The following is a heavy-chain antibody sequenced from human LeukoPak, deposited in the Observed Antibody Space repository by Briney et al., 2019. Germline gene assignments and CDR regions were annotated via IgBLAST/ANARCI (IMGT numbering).Heavy chain of an antibody. CDR1: GGSISRSSYY. CDR3: ARHLAVAATGFDY. D-gene: IGHD2-15*01. Sequence: SETLSLTCTVSGGSISRSSYYWGWLRQPPGKGLEWIGSIYYTGNTYYNPSLKSRVTISVDMSKNQFSLKLSSVTAADTAVYYCARHLAVAATGFDYWGQGALVTVSS. CDR2: IYYTGNT. V-gene: IGHV4-39*07. J-gene: IGHJ4*02.